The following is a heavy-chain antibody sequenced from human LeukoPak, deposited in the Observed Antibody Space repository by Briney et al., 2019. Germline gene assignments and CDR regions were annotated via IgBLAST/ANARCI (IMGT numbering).Heavy chain of an antibody. D-gene: IGHD6-19*01. CDR2: ISYDGSKT. Sequence: GGSLRVSCAASGFTFNSYAIHWVRQAPGKGLDWVAVISYDGSKTYYADSVRGRFAISRDNSKNTLYLQMNSLRAEDKAVYYCARDLGTYSVAGAGGYWGQGTLVTVSS. J-gene: IGHJ4*02. V-gene: IGHV3-30*07. CDR1: GFTFNSYA. CDR3: ARDLGTYSVAGAGGY.